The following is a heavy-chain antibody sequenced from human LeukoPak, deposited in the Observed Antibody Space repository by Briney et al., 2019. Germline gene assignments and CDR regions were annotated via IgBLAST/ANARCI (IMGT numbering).Heavy chain of an antibody. J-gene: IGHJ4*02. CDR3: AKGPRSLGSIAAAGYFDY. CDR1: GFTFDDYA. Sequence: PGGSLRLSCAASGFTFDDYAMHWVRQAPGKGLEWVSGISWNSGSIGYADSVKGRFTISRDNAKNSLYLQMNRLRAEDMALYYCAKGPRSLGSIAAAGYFDYWGQGTLVTVSS. CDR2: ISWNSGSI. D-gene: IGHD6-13*01. V-gene: IGHV3-9*03.